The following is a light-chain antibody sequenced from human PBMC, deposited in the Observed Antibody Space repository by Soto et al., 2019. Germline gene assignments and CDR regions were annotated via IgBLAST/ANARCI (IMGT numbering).Light chain of an antibody. CDR2: LTS. Sequence: EIVLTQSPATLSAFPGDRVTLSCRASQALNTRLAWYQHKPGQAPRLLIYLTSNRAAGVPARFSAWGSETDFTLTISDVEPEDFAVYYCQQRSNWPPALSFGGGTKVEI. CDR1: QALNTR. CDR3: QQRSNWPPALS. V-gene: IGKV3-11*01. J-gene: IGKJ4*01.